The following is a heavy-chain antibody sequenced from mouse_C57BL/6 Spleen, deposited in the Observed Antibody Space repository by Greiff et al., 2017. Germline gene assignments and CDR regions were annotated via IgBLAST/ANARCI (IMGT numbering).Heavy chain of an antibody. V-gene: IGHV1-69*01. CDR1: GYTFTSYW. J-gene: IGHJ2*01. CDR3: ARGGFGAGYYFDY. CDR2: IDPSDSYT. Sequence: QVQLQQPGAELVMPGASVKLSCKASGYTFTSYWMHWVKQRPGQGLEWIGEIDPSDSYTNYNQKFKGKSTLTVDKSSSTAYMQLSSLTSEDSAVYYCARGGFGAGYYFDYWGQGTTLTVSS.